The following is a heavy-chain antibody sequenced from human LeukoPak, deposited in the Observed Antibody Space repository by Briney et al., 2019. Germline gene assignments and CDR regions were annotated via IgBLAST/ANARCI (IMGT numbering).Heavy chain of an antibody. J-gene: IGHJ4*02. CDR2: INHSGST. CDR3: ARGYFWSGPKSYYFDY. Sequence: PSETLSLTCAVYGASFSDYYWNWIRQPPGKGLEWIGEINHSGSTNYNPSLKSRVTISVDTSKNQFSLKLSSVTAADTAVYYCARGYFWSGPKSYYFDYWGQGTLVTVSS. V-gene: IGHV4-34*01. CDR1: GASFSDYY. D-gene: IGHD3-3*01.